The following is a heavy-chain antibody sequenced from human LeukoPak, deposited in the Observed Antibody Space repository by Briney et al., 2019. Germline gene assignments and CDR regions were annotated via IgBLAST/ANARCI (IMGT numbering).Heavy chain of an antibody. D-gene: IGHD3-3*01. CDR2: INHSGST. CDR1: GGSFSGYY. Sequence: SETLSLTCAVYGGSFSGYYWSWIRQPPGKGLEWIGEINHSGSTNYNPSLKSRVTISVDTSKNQFSLELSSVTAADTAVYYCARVRLGSIFGVVNYYYYGMDVWGQGTTVTVSS. CDR3: ARVRLGSIFGVVNYYYYGMDV. J-gene: IGHJ6*02. V-gene: IGHV4-34*01.